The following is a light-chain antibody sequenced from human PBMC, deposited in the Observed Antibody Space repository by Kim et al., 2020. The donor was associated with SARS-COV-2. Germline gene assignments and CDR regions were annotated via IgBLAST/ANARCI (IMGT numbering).Light chain of an antibody. CDR2: DVA. V-gene: IGLV2-14*03. J-gene: IGLJ2*01. CDR3: SSYSSNTTMV. CDR1: SSDVGSYNS. Sequence: GQSVTISCTGTSSDVGSYNSVSWYQQHPGKAPKLVTYDVADRPSGLSNRFSGSKSGNTASLTISGLQAEDEADYYCSSYSSNTTMVFGGGTKVTVL.